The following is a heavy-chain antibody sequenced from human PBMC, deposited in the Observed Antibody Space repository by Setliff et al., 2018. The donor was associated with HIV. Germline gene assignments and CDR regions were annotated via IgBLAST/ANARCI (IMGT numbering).Heavy chain of an antibody. J-gene: IGHJ3*01. CDR3: ARGQFRLRPDSLDL. Sequence: GGSLRLSCAGSGSGGSGFTFSDYYMSWVRQAPGRGLEWVSSISIGSGGAIDYADSVQGRFTISRDNSKNSLYLQMNSLRAEDTAVYYCARGQFRLRPDSLDLWGQGTLVTVSS. CDR2: ISIGSGGAI. D-gene: IGHD2-21*01. V-gene: IGHV3-11*04. CDR1: GFTFSDYY.